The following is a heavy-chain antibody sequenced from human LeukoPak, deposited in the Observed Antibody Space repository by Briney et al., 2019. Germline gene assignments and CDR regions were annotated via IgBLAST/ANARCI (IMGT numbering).Heavy chain of an antibody. V-gene: IGHV4-34*01. CDR3: ARVILRYDFWSGYDPRGWFDP. CDR1: GGSFSGYY. Sequence: SETLSLTCAVYGGSFSGYYWSWIRQPPGKGLEWIGEINHSGSTNYNPSLKSRVTISVDRSKNQFSLKLSSVTAADTAVYYCARVILRYDFWSGYDPRGWFDPWGQGTLVTVSS. J-gene: IGHJ5*02. D-gene: IGHD3-3*01. CDR2: INHSGST.